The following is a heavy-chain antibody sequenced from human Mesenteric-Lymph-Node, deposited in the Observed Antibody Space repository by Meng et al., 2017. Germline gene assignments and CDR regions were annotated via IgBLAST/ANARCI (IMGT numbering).Heavy chain of an antibody. CDR3: ARGGVVIDY. CDR2: IYYSGST. CDR1: GGSISSSSYY. D-gene: IGHD3-3*01. V-gene: IGHV4-39*07. Sequence: SETLSLTCTVSGGSISSSSYYWGWIRQPPGKGLEWIGSIYYSGSTYYNPSLKSRVTISVDTSKNQFSLKLSSVTAADTAVYYCARGGVVIDYWGQGTLVTVSS. J-gene: IGHJ4*02.